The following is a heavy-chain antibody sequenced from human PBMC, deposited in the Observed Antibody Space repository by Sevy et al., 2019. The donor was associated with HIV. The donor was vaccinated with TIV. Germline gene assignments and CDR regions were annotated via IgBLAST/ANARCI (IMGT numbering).Heavy chain of an antibody. CDR2: IKQDGSEK. J-gene: IGHJ6*02. Sequence: GGSLRLSCAASEFTFSYYWMTWVRQAPGKGLEWVANIKQDGSEKYYVDSVKGRFTISRDNAKNSLYLQMNSRRAEDTAMYSWARGDIYSSSPAGMDVWGQGTTVTVSS. V-gene: IGHV3-7*03. D-gene: IGHD3-22*01. CDR3: ARGDIYSSSPAGMDV. CDR1: EFTFSYYW.